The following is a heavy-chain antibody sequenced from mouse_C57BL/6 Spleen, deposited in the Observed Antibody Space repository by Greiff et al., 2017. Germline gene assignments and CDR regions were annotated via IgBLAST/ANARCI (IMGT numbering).Heavy chain of an antibody. V-gene: IGHV1-26*01. CDR1: GYTFTDYY. J-gene: IGHJ1*03. Sequence: VQLQQSGPELVKPGASVKISCKASGYTFTDYYMNWVKQSHGKSLEWIGDINPNNGGTSYNQKFKGKDTLTVDKSSSTAYMELRSLTSEDSAVYYCARRGPYYGSSYRYFDVWGTGTTVTVSS. CDR2: INPNNGGT. CDR3: ARRGPYYGSSYRYFDV. D-gene: IGHD1-1*01.